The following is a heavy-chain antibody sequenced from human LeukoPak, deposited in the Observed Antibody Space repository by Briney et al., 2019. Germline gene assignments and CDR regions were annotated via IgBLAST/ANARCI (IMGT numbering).Heavy chain of an antibody. CDR2: ISAYNGNT. CDR3: ARAGNIVATSPYYYYGMDV. Sequence: ASVKVSCKASGYTFTSYGISWVRQAPGQGLEWMGWISAYNGNTNYAQKLQGRVTMTTDTSTSTAYMELSSLRSEDTAVYYCARAGNIVATSPYYYYGMDVWGQGTTVTVSS. J-gene: IGHJ6*02. CDR1: GYTFTSYG. V-gene: IGHV1-18*01. D-gene: IGHD5-12*01.